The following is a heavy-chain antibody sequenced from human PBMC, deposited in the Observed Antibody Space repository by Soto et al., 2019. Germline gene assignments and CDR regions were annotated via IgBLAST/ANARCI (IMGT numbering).Heavy chain of an antibody. Sequence: EVQLVESGGGLVQPGGSLRLSCAASGFIFSSYSMNWVRQAPGKGLEWVSYISSSSSIIYYADSVKGRFTISRDDAKESLHPKRNTRLGEDTVLYYRAARQPSAMDGIADFQHWRQGTLVTVSS. CDR2: ISSSSSII. CDR3: AARQPSAMDGIADFQH. CDR1: GFIFSSYS. J-gene: IGHJ1*01. V-gene: IGHV3-48*01. D-gene: IGHD5-18*01.